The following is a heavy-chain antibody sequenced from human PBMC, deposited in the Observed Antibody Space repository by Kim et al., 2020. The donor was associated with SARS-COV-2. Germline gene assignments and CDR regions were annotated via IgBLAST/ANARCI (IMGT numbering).Heavy chain of an antibody. V-gene: IGHV3-66*01. D-gene: IGHD6-13*01. CDR3: ARGFWSSSWYLGY. Sequence: TDSGKVRFKSTRDNSKNTLYLKMNSLRAEDTAVYYCARGFWSSSWYLGYWGQGTLVTVSS. J-gene: IGHJ4*02.